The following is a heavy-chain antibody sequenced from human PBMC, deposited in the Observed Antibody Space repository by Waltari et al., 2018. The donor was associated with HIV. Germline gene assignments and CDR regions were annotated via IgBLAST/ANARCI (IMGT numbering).Heavy chain of an antibody. V-gene: IGHV3-21*01. CDR2: ISSSSSYI. J-gene: IGHJ6*02. Sequence: GSLRLSCAASGFTFSSYSMNWVRQAPGKGLEWVSSISSSSSYIYYADSVKGRFTISRDNAKNSLYLQMNSLRAEDTAVYYCARDSRYCSSTSCYFLRPHLGYYYYGMDVWGQGTTVTVSS. CDR1: GFTFSSYS. CDR3: ARDSRYCSSTSCYFLRPHLGYYYYGMDV. D-gene: IGHD2-2*01.